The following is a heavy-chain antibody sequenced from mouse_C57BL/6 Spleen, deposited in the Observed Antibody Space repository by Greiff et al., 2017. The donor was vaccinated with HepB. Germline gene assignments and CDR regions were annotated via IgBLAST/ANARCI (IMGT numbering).Heavy chain of an antibody. V-gene: IGHV5-17*01. D-gene: IGHD1-1*01. Sequence: AQLVESGGGLVKPGRSLKLSCAASGFPFSDYGMHWVRQPPEKGLEWVAYISSGSSTIYYADTVKCRFTISRDNAKNTLFLQMTSLRYEDTAMYYCARAGGSSLFDSWGQGTTLTGSS. CDR2: ISSGSSTI. J-gene: IGHJ2*01. CDR3: ARAGGSSLFDS. CDR1: GFPFSDYG.